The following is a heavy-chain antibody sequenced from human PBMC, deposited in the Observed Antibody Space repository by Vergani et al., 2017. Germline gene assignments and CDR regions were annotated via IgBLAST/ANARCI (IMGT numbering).Heavy chain of an antibody. V-gene: IGHV1-3*01. D-gene: IGHD6-19*01. Sequence: QVQLVQSGAEVKKPGASVKVSCKASGYTFTSYAMHWVRQAPGQRLEWMGWINAGNGNTKYSQKFQGRVTITRDTSASTAYMELSSLRSEDTAGYYCARRGASGWVDYWGQGTLVTVSS. CDR1: GYTFTSYA. CDR3: ARRGASGWVDY. J-gene: IGHJ4*02. CDR2: INAGNGNT.